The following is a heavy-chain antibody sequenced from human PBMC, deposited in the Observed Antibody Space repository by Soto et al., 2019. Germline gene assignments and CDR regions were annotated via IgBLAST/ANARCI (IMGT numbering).Heavy chain of an antibody. CDR1: GGTFSSYA. J-gene: IGHJ5*02. CDR2: IIPIFGTA. D-gene: IGHD3-10*01. Sequence: QVQLVQSGAEEKKPGSSVKVSCKASGGTFSSYAISWVRQAPGQGLEWMGGIIPIFGTANYAQKFQGRVTITAAESNSTADMELSSLRSEDTAVYYCARGRQWFGKLLGPYWFDPWGQGTMVTVS. CDR3: ARGRQWFGKLLGPYWFDP. V-gene: IGHV1-69*12.